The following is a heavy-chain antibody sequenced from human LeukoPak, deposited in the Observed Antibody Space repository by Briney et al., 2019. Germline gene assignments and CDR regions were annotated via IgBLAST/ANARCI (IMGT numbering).Heavy chain of an antibody. V-gene: IGHV1-2*02. CDR1: GYTFTGYY. CDR2: INPSSGGT. D-gene: IGHD6-13*01. Sequence: ASVKVSCKASGYTFTGYYMHWVRHAPGQGLEWMGWINPSSGGTNYAQKFEGRVTMTRDTSISTAYMELRRRRSDDTAVYYCARGWGSSSWYRAGYWGQGTLVTVSS. J-gene: IGHJ4*02. CDR3: ARGWGSSSWYRAGY.